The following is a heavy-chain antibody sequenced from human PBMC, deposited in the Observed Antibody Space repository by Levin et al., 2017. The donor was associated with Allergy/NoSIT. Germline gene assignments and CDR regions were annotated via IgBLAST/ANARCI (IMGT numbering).Heavy chain of an antibody. D-gene: IGHD5-24*01. CDR2: IYPGDSDT. CDR1: GYSFSTYW. V-gene: IGHV5-51*01. CDR3: ARQPIDGYVNWFDP. Sequence: RGESLKISCQGSGYSFSTYWIAWVRQMPGKGLEWMGIIYPGDSDTRYSPSFQGQVTISADKSISTAYLQWSSLKASDTAMYYCARQPIDGYVNWFDPWGQGTLVTVSS. J-gene: IGHJ5*02.